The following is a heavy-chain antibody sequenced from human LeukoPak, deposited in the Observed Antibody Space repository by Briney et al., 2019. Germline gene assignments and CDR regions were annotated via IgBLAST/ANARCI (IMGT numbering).Heavy chain of an antibody. CDR3: ARGGDAHRSDTAMVAEGYYGMDV. CDR1: GGTFSSYA. V-gene: IGHV1-69*13. J-gene: IGHJ6*02. Sequence: GASVKVYCKASGGTFSSYAISWVRQAPGQGLEWMGGIIPIFGTANYAQKFQGRVTITADESTSTAYMELSSLRSEDTAVYYCARGGDAHRSDTAMVAEGYYGMDVWGQGTTVTVSS. D-gene: IGHD5-18*01. CDR2: IIPIFGTA.